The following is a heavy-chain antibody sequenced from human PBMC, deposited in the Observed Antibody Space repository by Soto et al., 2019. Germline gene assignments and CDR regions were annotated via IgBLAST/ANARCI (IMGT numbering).Heavy chain of an antibody. CDR2: IDPSDSYT. CDR1: GYSFTSYW. Sequence: DSLTISCKGSGYSFTSYWISWVRQMPGKGLEWMGRIDPSDSYTNYSPSFQGHVTISADKSISTAYLQWSRLKASDTAMYYCRGHKRDVWGQGTTVTVTS. J-gene: IGHJ6*01. V-gene: IGHV5-10-1*01. CDR3: RGHKRDV. D-gene: IGHD3-10*01.